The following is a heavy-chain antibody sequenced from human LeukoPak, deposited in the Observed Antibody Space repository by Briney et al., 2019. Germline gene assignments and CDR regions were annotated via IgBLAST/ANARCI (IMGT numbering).Heavy chain of an antibody. CDR3: ARGHNRYYFDY. J-gene: IGHJ4*02. D-gene: IGHD1-14*01. V-gene: IGHV3-53*01. CDR2: IYSGGST. Sequence: SGGSLRLSCAASGFTVSSNYMSWVRQAPGKGLEWVSVIYSGGSTYYADSVKGRFTISRDNSKNTLYLQMNSLRAEDTAVYYCARGHNRYYFDYWGQGTLVTVSS. CDR1: GFTVSSNY.